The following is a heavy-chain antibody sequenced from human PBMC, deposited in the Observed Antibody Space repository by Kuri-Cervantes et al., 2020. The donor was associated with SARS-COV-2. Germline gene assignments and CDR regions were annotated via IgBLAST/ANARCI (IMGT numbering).Heavy chain of an antibody. Sequence: SVKVSCKASGGTFSSYANSWVRQDPGQGLEWMGGIIPIFGTANYAQKFEDRVTITTDESTSTAYMELSSLRSEDTAVYYCARERASGWAGDFDYWGQGTLVTVSS. D-gene: IGHD1-26*01. J-gene: IGHJ4*02. CDR1: GGTFSSYA. V-gene: IGHV1-69*05. CDR2: IIPIFGTA. CDR3: ARERASGWAGDFDY.